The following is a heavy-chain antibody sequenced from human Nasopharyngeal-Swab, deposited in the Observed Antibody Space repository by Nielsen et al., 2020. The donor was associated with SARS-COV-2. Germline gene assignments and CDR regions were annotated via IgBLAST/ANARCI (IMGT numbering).Heavy chain of an antibody. CDR3: ARVAGGYGYYYYYYGMDV. D-gene: IGHD5-12*01. V-gene: IGHV3-30*03. CDR1: RFTFSSYG. Sequence: SLKISCAASRFTFSSYGMHRVRQAPGKGLEWVAVISYDGSNKYYADSVKGRFTISRDNSKNTLYLQMNSLRAEDTAVYYCARVAGGYGYYYYYYGMDVWGQGTTVTVSS. CDR2: ISYDGSNK. J-gene: IGHJ6*02.